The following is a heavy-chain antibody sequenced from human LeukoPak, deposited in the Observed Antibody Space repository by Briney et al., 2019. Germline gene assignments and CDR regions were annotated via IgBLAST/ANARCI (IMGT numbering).Heavy chain of an antibody. CDR2: IAVGSGNT. CDR1: GFTFTSSA. D-gene: IGHD6-19*01. Sequence: SVKVSCKASGFTFTSSAVQWVRQARGQRLEGIGWIAVGSGNTNYAQKFQERVTITRDMSTSTAYMELSSLRSEDTGVYYCAAEVGGQWLVNFDYWGQGTLVTVSS. CDR3: AAEVGGQWLVNFDY. J-gene: IGHJ4*02. V-gene: IGHV1-58*01.